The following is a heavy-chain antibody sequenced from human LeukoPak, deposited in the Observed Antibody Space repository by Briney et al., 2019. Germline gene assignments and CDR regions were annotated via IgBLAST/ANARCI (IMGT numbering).Heavy chain of an antibody. CDR1: GGSFSGDY. Sequence: PSETLSLTCAVYGGSFSGDYWSWIRQPPGKGLEWIGESNHSGNTNYNPSLKSRVTISVDTSKNQFSLKLSSVTAADTAVYYCARAWQEWHYYDSSGYYYLNWFDPWGQGTLVTVSS. CDR3: ARAWQEWHYYDSSGYYYLNWFDP. D-gene: IGHD3-22*01. J-gene: IGHJ5*02. V-gene: IGHV4-34*01. CDR2: SNHSGNT.